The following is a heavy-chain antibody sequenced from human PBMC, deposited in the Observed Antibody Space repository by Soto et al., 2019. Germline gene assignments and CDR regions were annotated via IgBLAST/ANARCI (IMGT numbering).Heavy chain of an antibody. V-gene: IGHV3-33*01. CDR3: ARDRVAPRYSGSYTGDFDY. J-gene: IGHJ4*02. CDR1: GFTFSSYG. D-gene: IGHD1-26*01. CDR2: IWYDGSNK. Sequence: QVQLVESGGGVVQPGRSLRLSCAASGFTFSSYGMHWVRQAPGKGLEWVAVIWYDGSNKYYADSVKGRFTISRDNSKNTLYLQMNSLRAEDTAVYYCARDRVAPRYSGSYTGDFDYWGQGTLVTVSS.